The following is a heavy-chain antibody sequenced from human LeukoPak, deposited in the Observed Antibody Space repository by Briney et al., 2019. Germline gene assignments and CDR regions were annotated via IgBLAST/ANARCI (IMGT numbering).Heavy chain of an antibody. Sequence: PGGSLRLSCAASRFTFDDYAMHWVRQARGKGLEWVSGISWNSGRIGYADSVKGRFTISRDNAKNSLYLQMNSLRAEDTALYYCAKGGASSGWLYNWFDPWGQGTLITVSS. CDR2: ISWNSGRI. CDR1: RFTFDDYA. CDR3: AKGGASSGWLYNWFDP. J-gene: IGHJ5*02. D-gene: IGHD6-19*01. V-gene: IGHV3-9*01.